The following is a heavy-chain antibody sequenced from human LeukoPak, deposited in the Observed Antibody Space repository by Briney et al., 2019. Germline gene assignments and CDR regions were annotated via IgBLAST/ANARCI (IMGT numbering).Heavy chain of an antibody. CDR1: ECAFSSYW. Sequence: GGSLRLSCAASECAFSSYWMTWVRQAPGKGLEWVANIKPDGSGKNYVDSVKGRFTISRDNAKTSLYLQMKGLRVEDTAVYYCSSQPAVLDLDCWGQGTLVTVSS. CDR2: IKPDGSGK. V-gene: IGHV3-7*01. J-gene: IGHJ4*02. D-gene: IGHD6-19*01. CDR3: SSQPAVLDLDC.